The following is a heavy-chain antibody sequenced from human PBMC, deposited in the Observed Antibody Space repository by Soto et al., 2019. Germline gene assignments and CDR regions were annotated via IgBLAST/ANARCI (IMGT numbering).Heavy chain of an antibody. CDR3: ARGGCSGGSCQALDY. Sequence: QVQLQESGPGLVKPSETLSLTCTVSGDFLSSYYWSWIRQSPVKGLEWIGYIYYSGITNYNASLKRRVTMSVDTSKNQFSLKLNSVTAADTAVYYCARGGCSGGSCQALDYWGQGTLVTVSS. CDR1: GDFLSSYY. J-gene: IGHJ4*02. CDR2: IYYSGIT. D-gene: IGHD2-15*01. V-gene: IGHV4-59*01.